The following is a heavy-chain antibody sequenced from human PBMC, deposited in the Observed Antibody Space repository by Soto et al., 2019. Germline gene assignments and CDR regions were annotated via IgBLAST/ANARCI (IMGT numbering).Heavy chain of an antibody. CDR2: IYYSGST. CDR1: GGSISSGDYY. Sequence: PSETLSLTCTFSGGSISSGDYYLSWIRQPPGKGLEWIGYIYYSGSTYYNPSLKSRVTISVDTSKNQFSLKLSSVTAADTAVYYCARAQGSGFLVSWGQGTLVTVSS. CDR3: ARAQGSGFLVS. D-gene: IGHD3-10*01. J-gene: IGHJ4*02. V-gene: IGHV4-30-4*01.